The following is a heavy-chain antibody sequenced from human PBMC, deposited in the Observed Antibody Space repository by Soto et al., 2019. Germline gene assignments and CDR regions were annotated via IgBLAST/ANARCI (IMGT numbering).Heavy chain of an antibody. CDR1: GFTFSSYA. CDR2: ISYDGSNK. D-gene: IGHD6-19*01. J-gene: IGHJ4*02. V-gene: IGHV3-30-3*01. Sequence: QVQLVESGGGVVQPGRSLRLSCAASGFTFSSYAMHWVRQAPGKGLEWVAVISYDGSNKYYADSVKGRFTISRDNSKNTLYLQMNSLRAEDTAVYYCARDTGSSGWYLCFDYWGQGTLVTVSS. CDR3: ARDTGSSGWYLCFDY.